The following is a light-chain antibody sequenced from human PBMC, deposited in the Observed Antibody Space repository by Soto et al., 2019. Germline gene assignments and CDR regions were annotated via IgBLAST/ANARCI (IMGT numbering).Light chain of an antibody. CDR1: QSVGSY. J-gene: IGKJ5*01. CDR3: QQYGRSIT. CDR2: DAS. V-gene: IGKV3-11*01. Sequence: DIVLVQSPATVSLSPWERATLSCRASQSVGSYLAWYQHKPGQAPRLLISDASNRATGIPARFSGSGSETDFTLTISRLEPEDFAVYYCQQYGRSITFGQGTRLEIK.